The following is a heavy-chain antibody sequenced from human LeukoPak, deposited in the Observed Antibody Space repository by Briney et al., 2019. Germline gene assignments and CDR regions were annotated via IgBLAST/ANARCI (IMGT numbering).Heavy chain of an antibody. V-gene: IGHV1-69*13. CDR2: IIPIFGTA. CDR3: ARDPAPRVVPAATSNWFDP. J-gene: IGHJ5*02. CDR1: GGTFSSYA. Sequence: ASVKVSCKASGGTFSSYAISWVRQAPGQGLEWMGGIIPIFGTANYAQKFQGRVTITADESTSTAYMELSSLRSEDTAVYYCARDPAPRVVPAATSNWFDPWGQGALVTVSS. D-gene: IGHD2-2*01.